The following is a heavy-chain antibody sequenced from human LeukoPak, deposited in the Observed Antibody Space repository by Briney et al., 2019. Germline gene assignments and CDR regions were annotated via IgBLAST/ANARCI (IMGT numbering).Heavy chain of an antibody. CDR3: ARGRSGSLSAFDI. D-gene: IGHD1-26*01. J-gene: IGHJ3*02. V-gene: IGHV3-30-3*01. CDR1: GGTFSSYA. CDR2: ISYDGSNK. Sequence: SCTASGGTFSSYAMHWVRQAPGKGLEWVAVISYDGSNKYYADSVKGRFTISRDNSKNTLYLQMNSLRAEDTAVYYCARGRSGSLSAFDIWGQGTMVTVSS.